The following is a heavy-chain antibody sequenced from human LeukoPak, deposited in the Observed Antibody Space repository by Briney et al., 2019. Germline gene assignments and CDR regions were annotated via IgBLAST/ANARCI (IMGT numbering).Heavy chain of an antibody. CDR2: IKPDGIDT. D-gene: IGHD3-3*01. Sequence: PGGSLRLSCGVTGFTLSNYWMSWVRQAPGKGLEWVANIKPDGIDTYYVDSVKGRFTISRDNAKNSLYLQMNSLRAEDTAVYYCAKQYYDFWSGYLDYWGQGTLVTVSS. CDR1: GFTLSNYW. V-gene: IGHV3-7*03. CDR3: AKQYYDFWSGYLDY. J-gene: IGHJ4*02.